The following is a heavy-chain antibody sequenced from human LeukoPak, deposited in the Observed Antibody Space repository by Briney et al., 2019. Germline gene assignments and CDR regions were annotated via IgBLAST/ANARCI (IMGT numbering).Heavy chain of an antibody. J-gene: IGHJ4*02. CDR3: ARGGPPGYSGFFDY. CDR2: IYTSGST. V-gene: IGHV4-61*02. CDR1: GGSISSGSYY. Sequence: SETLSLTCTVSGGSISSGSYYWSWIRQPAGKGLEWIGRIYTSGSTNYNPSLKSRVTISVDTSKNQFSLKLSSVTAADTAVYYCARGGPPGYSGFFDYWGQGTLVTVSS. D-gene: IGHD3-22*01.